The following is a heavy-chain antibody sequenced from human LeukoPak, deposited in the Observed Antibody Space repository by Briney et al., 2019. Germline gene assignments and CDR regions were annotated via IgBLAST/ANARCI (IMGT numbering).Heavy chain of an antibody. CDR1: GGSFSGYY. V-gene: IGHV4-34*01. D-gene: IGHD6-13*01. CDR2: INHSGST. CDR3: ARGHLFSSSWVYFDY. J-gene: IGHJ4*02. Sequence: SETLSLTCAVYGGSFSGYYWSWIRQPPGKGLEWIGEINHSGSTNYNPSLKSRVTISVDTSKNQFSLKLSSVTAADTAVYYCARGHLFSSSWVYFDYWGQGTLVTVSS.